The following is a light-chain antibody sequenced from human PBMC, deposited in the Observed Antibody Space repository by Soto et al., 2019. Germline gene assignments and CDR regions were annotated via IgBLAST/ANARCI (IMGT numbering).Light chain of an antibody. J-gene: IGKJ2*01. CDR1: QSISSW. CDR2: KAS. V-gene: IGKV1-5*03. Sequence: DIQMTQSPSTLSASVGDRVTITCRASQSISSWLTWYQQKPGKAPKVLIYKASSLESGVPSRFSGSGSGTEFPLTISSLQPDDFATYYCKQYHSLNTFGQGTKLE. CDR3: KQYHSLNT.